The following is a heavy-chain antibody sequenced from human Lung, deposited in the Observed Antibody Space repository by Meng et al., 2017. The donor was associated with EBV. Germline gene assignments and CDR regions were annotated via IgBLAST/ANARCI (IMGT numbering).Heavy chain of an antibody. Sequence: QVQESGSGLVKPSQTLSLTCTVSGGSVISGGYYWSWIRQQPGKGLEWIGYIYYTGSSFYNPSLKSRVTISVDTSKNQFSLNLSSVTAADTAVYYCANAGRFGESLGDYWGQGILVTVSS. V-gene: IGHV4-31*03. CDR3: ANAGRFGESLGDY. D-gene: IGHD3-10*01. CDR2: IYYTGSS. CDR1: GGSVISGGYY. J-gene: IGHJ4*02.